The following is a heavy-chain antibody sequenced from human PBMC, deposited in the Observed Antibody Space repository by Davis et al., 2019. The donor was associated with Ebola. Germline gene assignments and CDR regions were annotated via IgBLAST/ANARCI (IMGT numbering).Heavy chain of an antibody. Sequence: GGSLRLSCAASGVTFRSNWMQWVRQAPGKGLVWVGFIRSKAYGGKPAYAASVKGRFTIARDDSKAIAYLQMDSLKTEDTAVYYCSRDLKQPPPSYYYGMDVWGQGTTVTVSS. J-gene: IGHJ6*02. CDR3: SRDLKQPPPSYYYGMDV. CDR1: GVTFRSNW. CDR2: IRSKAYGGKP. V-gene: IGHV3-49*04.